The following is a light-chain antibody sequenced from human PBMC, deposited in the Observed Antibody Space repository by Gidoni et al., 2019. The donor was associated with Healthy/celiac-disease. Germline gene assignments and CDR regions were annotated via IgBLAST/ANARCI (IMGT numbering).Light chain of an antibody. CDR3: QQSYSTPPCT. Sequence: DIQMTQPPSSLSASVGDRVTITCRASQSISSYLNWYQQKPGKAPKLLIYAASSLQSGVPSRFSGSGSGTDFTLTISSLQPEDFATYYCQQSYSTPPCTFXQXTKLEIK. CDR2: AAS. V-gene: IGKV1-39*01. J-gene: IGKJ2*02. CDR1: QSISSY.